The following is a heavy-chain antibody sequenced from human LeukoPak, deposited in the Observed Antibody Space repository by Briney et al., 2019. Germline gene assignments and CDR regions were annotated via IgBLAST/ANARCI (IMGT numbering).Heavy chain of an antibody. D-gene: IGHD6-19*01. CDR2: TYYRSKWYN. V-gene: IGHV6-1*01. CDR3: AREVYISSGWYYY. J-gene: IGHJ4*02. CDR1: GDSVSSNSAA. Sequence: SQTLSLTCAISGDSVSSNSAAWNWIRQSPSRGLEWLGRTYYRSKWYNDYAVSVKSRITINPDTSKNQFSLKLSSVTAADTAVYYCAREVYISSGWYYYWGQGTLVTVSS.